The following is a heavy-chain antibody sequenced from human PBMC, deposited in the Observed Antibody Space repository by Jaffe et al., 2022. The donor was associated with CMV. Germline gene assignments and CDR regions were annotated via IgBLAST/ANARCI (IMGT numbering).Heavy chain of an antibody. CDR2: ISYDGSNK. J-gene: IGHJ4*02. V-gene: IGHV3-30*18. Sequence: QVQLVESGGGVVQPGRSLRLSCAASGFTFSSYGMHWVRQAPGKGLEWVAVISYDGSNKYYADSVKGRFTISRDNSKNTLYLQMNSLRAEDTAVYYCAKDMWGSGTYYFDYWGQGTLVTVSS. CDR3: AKDMWGSGTYYFDY. CDR1: GFTFSSYG. D-gene: IGHD3-10*01.